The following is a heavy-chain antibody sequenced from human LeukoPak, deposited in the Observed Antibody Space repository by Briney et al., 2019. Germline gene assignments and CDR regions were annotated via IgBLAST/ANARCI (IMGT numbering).Heavy chain of an antibody. CDR2: IYYSGST. CDR3: ARDPALRGGFDI. Sequence: SETLSLTCTVSGGSISSSSYYWGWIRQPPGKGLEWIGSIYYSGSTYYNPSLKSRVTISVDTSKNQFSLKLSSVTAADTAVYYCARDPALRGGFDIWGQGTMVTVSS. J-gene: IGHJ3*02. CDR1: GGSISSSSYY. D-gene: IGHD2-15*01. V-gene: IGHV4-39*07.